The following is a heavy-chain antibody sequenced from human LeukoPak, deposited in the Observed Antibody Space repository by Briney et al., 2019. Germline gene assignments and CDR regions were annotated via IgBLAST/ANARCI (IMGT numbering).Heavy chain of an antibody. CDR1: GGSISSSSYY. Sequence: SETLSLTCTVSGGSISSSSYYWGWIRQPPGKGLEWIGSIYYSASTYYNPSLKSRVTMSVDTSKNQFSLKLSSVTAADTAVYYCASGLAVADNFEYWGQGTLVTVSS. V-gene: IGHV4-39*01. CDR2: IYYSAST. J-gene: IGHJ4*02. D-gene: IGHD6-19*01. CDR3: ASGLAVADNFEY.